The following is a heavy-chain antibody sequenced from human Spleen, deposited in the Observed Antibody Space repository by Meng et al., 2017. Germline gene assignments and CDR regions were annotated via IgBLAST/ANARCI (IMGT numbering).Heavy chain of an antibody. V-gene: IGHV1-69*09. D-gene: IGHD6-6*01. CDR1: GYTFTTYY. CDR2: IMPILDIP. CDR3: AAGVGQLVRALPN. J-gene: IGHJ4*02. Sequence: QVQLVQSGAEVKKPGASVKVSCKASGYTFTTYYIHWVRQAPGQGLEWMGRIMPILDIPNYAQKFQGRVTIIADKSTSTAYMELSSLRSEDTAVYYCAAGVGQLVRALPNWGQGTLVTVSS.